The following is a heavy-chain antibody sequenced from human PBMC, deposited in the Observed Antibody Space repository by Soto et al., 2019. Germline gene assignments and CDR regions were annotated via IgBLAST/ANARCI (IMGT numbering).Heavy chain of an antibody. Sequence: QVQLQESGPGLVKTSQTLSLTCTVSGGSISSGGNYWSWIRQHPGKGLEWIGYIYYSGSTYHNPTLKSQVTKSLDTSHNHFSLKRSSVPAAYTAAYYCARNPSVANYWYFALWGRGTLVTVSS. CDR2: IYYSGST. V-gene: IGHV4-31*01. J-gene: IGHJ2*01. D-gene: IGHD2-21*01. CDR3: ARNPSVANYWYFAL. CDR1: GGSISSGGNY.